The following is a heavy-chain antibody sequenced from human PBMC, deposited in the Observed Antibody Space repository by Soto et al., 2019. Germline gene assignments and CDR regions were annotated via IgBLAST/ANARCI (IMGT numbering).Heavy chain of an antibody. V-gene: IGHV1-3*01. J-gene: IGHJ3*02. CDR1: GYTFTSYA. Sequence: ASVKVSCKASGYTFTSYAMHWVRQAPGQRLEWMGWINAGNGNTKYSQKFQGRVTITRDTSASTAYMELSSLRSEDTAVYYCASDDGDYYAFXIWGQGTMVTVSS. D-gene: IGHD4-17*01. CDR2: INAGNGNT. CDR3: ASDDGDYYAFXI.